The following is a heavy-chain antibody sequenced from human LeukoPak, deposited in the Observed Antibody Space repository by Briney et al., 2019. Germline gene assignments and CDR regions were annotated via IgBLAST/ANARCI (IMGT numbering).Heavy chain of an antibody. CDR2: IYYSGST. Sequence: SETLSLTCTVSGGSISSSSYYWGWIRQPPGKGLEWIGSIYYSGSTYYNPSLKSRVTISVDTSKNQFSLKLSSVTAADTAVYYCARQPGDYGDEAPYYYGMDVWGQGTTVTVSS. V-gene: IGHV4-39*07. J-gene: IGHJ6*02. D-gene: IGHD4-17*01. CDR3: ARQPGDYGDEAPYYYGMDV. CDR1: GGSISSSSYY.